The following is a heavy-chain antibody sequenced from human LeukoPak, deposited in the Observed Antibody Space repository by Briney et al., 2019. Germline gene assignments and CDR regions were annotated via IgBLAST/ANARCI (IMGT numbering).Heavy chain of an antibody. V-gene: IGHV1-8*01. D-gene: IGHD3-10*01. CDR3: ARADNVLLWFGERGGFFDY. CDR2: MNPNSGNT. Sequence: GASVKVSCKASGYTFTSYDINWVRQATGQGLEWMGWMNPNSGNTGYAQKFQGRVTMTRNTSISTAYMELSSLRSEDTAVYYCARADNVLLWFGERGGFFDYWGQGTLVTVSS. CDR1: GYTFTSYD. J-gene: IGHJ4*02.